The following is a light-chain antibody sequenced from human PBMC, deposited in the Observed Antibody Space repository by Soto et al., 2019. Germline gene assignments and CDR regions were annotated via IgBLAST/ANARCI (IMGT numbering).Light chain of an antibody. V-gene: IGKV1-6*01. Sequence: AIQMTQSPSSLSASVGDRVTITCRASQGIRNDLGWYQQKPGKAPKLLIFAASSLQSGVPSRFSGTGSGTDFTLTISSLQPEDFATYYCLQDYNYPYTFGQGTKLEIK. J-gene: IGKJ2*01. CDR1: QGIRND. CDR2: AAS. CDR3: LQDYNYPYT.